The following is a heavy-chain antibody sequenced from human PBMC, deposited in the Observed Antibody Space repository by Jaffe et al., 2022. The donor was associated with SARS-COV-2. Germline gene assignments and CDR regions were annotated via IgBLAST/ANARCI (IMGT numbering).Heavy chain of an antibody. CDR1: GGSISSSSYY. CDR2: IYYSGST. D-gene: IGHD6-13*01. CDR3: ARLGSSWYPIDY. Sequence: QLQLQESGPGLVKPSETLSLTCTVSGGSISSSSYYWGWIRQPPGKGLEWIGSIYYSGSTYYNPSLKSRVTISVDTSKNQFSLKLSSVTAADTAVYYCARLGSSWYPIDYWGQGTLVTVSS. J-gene: IGHJ4*02. V-gene: IGHV4-39*01.